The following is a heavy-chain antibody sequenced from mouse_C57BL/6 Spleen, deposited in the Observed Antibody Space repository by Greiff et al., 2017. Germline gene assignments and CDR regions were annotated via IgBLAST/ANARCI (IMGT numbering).Heavy chain of an antibody. D-gene: IGHD6-1*01. CDR2: ISNGGGST. V-gene: IGHV5-12*01. CDR3: ARRNHGAMDY. Sequence: EVQLVESGGGLVQPGGSLKLSCAASGFTFSDYYMYWVRQTPEKRLEWVAYISNGGGSTYYPDTVKGRFTISRDNAKNTLYLQMSRLKSEDTAMYYCARRNHGAMDYWGQGTSVTVSS. CDR1: GFTFSDYY. J-gene: IGHJ4*01.